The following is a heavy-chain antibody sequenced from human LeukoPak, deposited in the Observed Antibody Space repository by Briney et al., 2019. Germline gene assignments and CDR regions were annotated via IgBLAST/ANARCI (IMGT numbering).Heavy chain of an antibody. CDR1: GYTFTGYY. CDR2: MNPNSGGT. Sequence: ASVKVSCKASGYTFTGYYMHWVRQAPGQGLEWMGRMNPNSGGTNYAQKFQGRVTMTRDTSISTAYMELSRLRSDDTAVYYCARAGVFTSSGYYYYMDVWGKGTTATVSS. CDR3: ARAGVFTSSGYYYYMDV. D-gene: IGHD3-22*01. J-gene: IGHJ6*03. V-gene: IGHV1-2*06.